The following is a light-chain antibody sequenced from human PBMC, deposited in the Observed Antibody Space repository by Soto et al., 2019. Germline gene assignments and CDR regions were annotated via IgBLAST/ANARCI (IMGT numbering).Light chain of an antibody. V-gene: IGLV2-23*01. Sequence: QSVLTQPASVSGSPGQSITISCTETSSDFGTFNLVSWYQQHPGKAPKLMIYEGTKRPSGVSNRFSGSKSGNTASLTISGLQAEDEAEYYCCSYAGSNTFVFGTGTKVTVL. J-gene: IGLJ1*01. CDR3: CSYAGSNTFV. CDR1: SSDFGTFNL. CDR2: EGT.